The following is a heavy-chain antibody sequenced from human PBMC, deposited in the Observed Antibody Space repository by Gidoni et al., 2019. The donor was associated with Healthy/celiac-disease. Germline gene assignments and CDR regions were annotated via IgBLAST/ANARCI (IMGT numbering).Heavy chain of an antibody. J-gene: IGHJ4*02. Sequence: QVQLVQSGAEVKKPGASVKVSCRASGSTFPGHTMHWVRPAPGKGLEWMGWSNPNSGGTNYAQKFQGWVTMTRDTSISTAYMELSRLRSDDTAVYYCARGRGYSYGWTPYYFDYWGQGTLVTVSS. CDR1: GSTFPGHT. CDR2: SNPNSGGT. V-gene: IGHV1-2*04. CDR3: ARGRGYSYGWTPYYFDY. D-gene: IGHD5-18*01.